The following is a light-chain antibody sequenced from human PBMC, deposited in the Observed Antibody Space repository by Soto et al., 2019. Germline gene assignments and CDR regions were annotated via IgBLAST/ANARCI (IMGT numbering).Light chain of an antibody. CDR2: GAS. J-gene: IGKJ4*01. CDR1: QRVSSTF. V-gene: IGKV3-20*01. CDR3: QQYGGSLT. Sequence: EVVLTQSPATLSLSPGGRATLSCRASQRVSSTFLAWYQQKPGQAPRLLIYGASSRATGIPDRFSGSGSGTDFTLTISRLEPEDFAVYYCQQYGGSLTFGGGTKVEIK.